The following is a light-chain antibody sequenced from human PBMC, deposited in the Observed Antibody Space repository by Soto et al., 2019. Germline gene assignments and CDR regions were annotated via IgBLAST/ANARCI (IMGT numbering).Light chain of an antibody. CDR2: IGD. CDR1: SSNIGSNY. CDR3: AAWDDILNAYV. Sequence: QSVLTQPPSASGTPGQRVTISCSGSSSNIGSNYVYWYQQLPGTAPKLLIYIGDQRASGVSDRFSGSKSGTSASLAISGLRSDDEADYYCAAWDDILNAYVFGSGTKVTVL. V-gene: IGLV1-47*02. J-gene: IGLJ1*01.